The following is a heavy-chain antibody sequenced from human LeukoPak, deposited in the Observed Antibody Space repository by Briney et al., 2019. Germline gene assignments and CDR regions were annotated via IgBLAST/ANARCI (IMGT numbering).Heavy chain of an antibody. CDR1: GFTVSSNY. D-gene: IGHD3-22*01. CDR3: ARDVRRYYDSSGL. J-gene: IGHJ4*02. Sequence: PGGSLRLSCAASGFTVSSNYMSWVRQAPGKGLEWLSVIYSGGSTYYADSVKGRFTISRDNSKNTLYLQMNSLRAEDTAVYYCARDVRRYYDSSGLWGQGTLVTVSS. V-gene: IGHV3-66*01. CDR2: IYSGGST.